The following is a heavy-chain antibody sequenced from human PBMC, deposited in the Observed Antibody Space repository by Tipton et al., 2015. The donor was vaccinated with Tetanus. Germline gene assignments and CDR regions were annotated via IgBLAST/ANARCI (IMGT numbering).Heavy chain of an antibody. CDR2: IYYSGST. CDR3: ARESWNRDAFDI. J-gene: IGHJ3*02. V-gene: IGHV4-59*01. Sequence: GLVKPSETLSLTCAVYGGSFSGYYWSWIRQPPGKGLEWIGYIYYSGSTNYNPSLKSRVTISVDTSKNQFSLKLSSVTAADTAVYYCARESWNRDAFDIWGQGTMVTVSS. D-gene: IGHD1-1*01. CDR1: GGSFSGYY.